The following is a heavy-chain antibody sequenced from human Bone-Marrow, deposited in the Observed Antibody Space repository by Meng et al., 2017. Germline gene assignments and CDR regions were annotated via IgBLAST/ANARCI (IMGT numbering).Heavy chain of an antibody. Sequence: GESLKISCAASGFTVSSNYMSWVRQAPGKGLEWVSVIYSGGSTYYADSVKGRFTISRDNAKNSLYLQMNSLRAEDTAVYYCARGITMVRGVIFIYYYYGMDVWGQGTTVTVSS. CDR1: GFTVSSNY. D-gene: IGHD3-10*01. CDR3: ARGITMVRGVIFIYYYYGMDV. CDR2: IYSGGST. V-gene: IGHV3-66*01. J-gene: IGHJ6*02.